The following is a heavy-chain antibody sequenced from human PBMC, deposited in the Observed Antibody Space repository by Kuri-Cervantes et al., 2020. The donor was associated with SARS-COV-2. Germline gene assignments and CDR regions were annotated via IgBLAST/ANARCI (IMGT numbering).Heavy chain of an antibody. V-gene: IGHV3-15*01. CDR1: GFTFRNAW. J-gene: IGHJ4*02. CDR3: TTDGYYDY. CDR2: IKSKTDGGTT. Sequence: GESMKISCAASGFTFRNAWMSWVRQAPGKGLEWVGRIKSKTDGGTTDYAAPVKGRFTISRDDSKNTLYLQMNSLKTEDTAVYYCTTDGYYDYWGQGSLVTVSS.